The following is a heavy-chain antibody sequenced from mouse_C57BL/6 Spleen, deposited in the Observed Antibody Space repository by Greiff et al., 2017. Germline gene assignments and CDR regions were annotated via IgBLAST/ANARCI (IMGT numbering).Heavy chain of an antibody. CDR2: IDPNSGGT. J-gene: IGHJ1*03. D-gene: IGHD2-1*01. Sequence: HVQLKQPGAELVKPGASVKLSCKASGYTFTSYWMHWVKQRPGRGLEWIGRIDPNSGGTKYNEKFKSKATLTVDKPSSTAYMQLSSLTSEDSAVYYCARISDGNYRYFDVWGTGTTVTVSS. CDR1: GYTFTSYW. V-gene: IGHV1-72*01. CDR3: ARISDGNYRYFDV.